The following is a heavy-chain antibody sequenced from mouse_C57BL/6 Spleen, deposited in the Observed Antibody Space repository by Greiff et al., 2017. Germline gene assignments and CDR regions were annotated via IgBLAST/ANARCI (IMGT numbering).Heavy chain of an antibody. D-gene: IGHD1-1*01. Sequence: VQGVESGPGLVAPSQSLSITCTVSGFSLTSYGVHWVRQPPGKGLEWLVVIWSDGSTTYNSALKSRLSISKDNSKSQVFLKMNSLQTDDTAMYYCARHSGGSSPFYAMDYWGQGTSVTVSS. CDR1: GFSLTSYG. CDR3: ARHSGGSSPFYAMDY. J-gene: IGHJ4*01. CDR2: IWSDGST. V-gene: IGHV2-6-1*01.